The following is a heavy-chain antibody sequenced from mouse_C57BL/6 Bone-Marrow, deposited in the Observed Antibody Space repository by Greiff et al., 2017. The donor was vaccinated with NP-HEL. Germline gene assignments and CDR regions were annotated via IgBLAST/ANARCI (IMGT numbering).Heavy chain of an antibody. Sequence: VQLQESGAELARPGASVKLSCKASGYTFTSYGISWVKQRTGQGLEWIGEIYPRSGNTYYNEKFKGKATLTADKSSSTASMELRSLTSEDSAVYFCARNNYSSLYYFDYWGQGTTLTVSS. CDR2: IYPRSGNT. CDR1: GYTFTSYG. J-gene: IGHJ2*01. CDR3: ARNNYSSLYYFDY. V-gene: IGHV1-81*01. D-gene: IGHD1-1*01.